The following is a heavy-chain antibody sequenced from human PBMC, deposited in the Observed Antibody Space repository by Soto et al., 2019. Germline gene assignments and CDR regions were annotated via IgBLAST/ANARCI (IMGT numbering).Heavy chain of an antibody. D-gene: IGHD2-2*01. Sequence: QVQLVQSGAEVKKPGSSVKVSCTASGGTFSSYAISWVRQAPGQGLEWMGGIIPIFGTANYAQKFQGRVTITADESTSTAYMELSSLRSEDTAVYYCARGGIYCSSTSCASEGLYFDYWGQGTLVTVSS. J-gene: IGHJ4*02. V-gene: IGHV1-69*01. CDR1: GGTFSSYA. CDR2: IIPIFGTA. CDR3: ARGGIYCSSTSCASEGLYFDY.